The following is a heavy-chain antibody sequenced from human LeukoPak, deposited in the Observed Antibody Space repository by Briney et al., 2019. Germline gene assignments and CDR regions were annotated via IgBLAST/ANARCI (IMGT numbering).Heavy chain of an antibody. CDR2: IYYSGST. V-gene: IGHV4-31*03. CDR1: GGSISSGGYY. J-gene: IGHJ3*02. CDR3: ASTPYCSSTSCWAKARPYDAFDI. Sequence: SETLSLTCTVSGGSISSGGYYWSWVRQHPGKGREWIGYIYYSGSTYYNPSLKSRVTISVDRSKNQFSLKLSSVTAADTAVYYCASTPYCSSTSCWAKARPYDAFDIWGQGTMVTVSS. D-gene: IGHD2-2*01.